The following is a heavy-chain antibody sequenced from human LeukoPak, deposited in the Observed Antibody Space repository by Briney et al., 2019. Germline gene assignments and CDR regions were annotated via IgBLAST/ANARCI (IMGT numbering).Heavy chain of an antibody. CDR2: INAGNGNT. Sequence: ASVKVSCKASGYTFTSYAMHWVRQAPGQRLEWVGGINAGNGNTKYSQKFQGRVTITTDESTSTPYMELSSLRSEDAALYYCARDEGSWGQGTLVTVSS. CDR3: ARDEGS. J-gene: IGHJ5*02. V-gene: IGHV1-3*01. CDR1: GYTFTSYA.